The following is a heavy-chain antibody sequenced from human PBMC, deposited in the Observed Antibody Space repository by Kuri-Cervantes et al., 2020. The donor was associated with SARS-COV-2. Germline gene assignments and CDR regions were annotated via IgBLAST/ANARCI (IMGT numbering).Heavy chain of an antibody. CDR3: AREYCSSTSCLDY. J-gene: IGHJ4*02. Sequence: SLKISCAASGFTFDDYAMHWVRQAPGKGLEWVSGISWNSGSIGYADSVKGRFTISRDNAKNSLYLQMNSLRAEDTAVYYCAREYCSSTSCLDYWGQGTLVTVSS. CDR1: GFTFDDYA. D-gene: IGHD2-2*01. V-gene: IGHV3-9*01. CDR2: ISWNSGSI.